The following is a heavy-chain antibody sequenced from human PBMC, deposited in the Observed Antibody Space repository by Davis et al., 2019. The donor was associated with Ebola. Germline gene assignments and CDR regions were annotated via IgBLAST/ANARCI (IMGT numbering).Heavy chain of an antibody. CDR2: ITSGNSM. J-gene: IGHJ5*02. V-gene: IGHV3-69-1*01. D-gene: IGHD6-19*01. Sequence: PGGSLRLSCAASGFTFSAHSMNWVRQAPGKGLEWVSSITSGNSMTYADSLKGRFTISRDSARNSVYLQLNSLRPEDTALYYCARAPAGRWQWPATACDPWGQGTLVTVSS. CDR1: GFTFSAHS. CDR3: ARAPAGRWQWPATACDP.